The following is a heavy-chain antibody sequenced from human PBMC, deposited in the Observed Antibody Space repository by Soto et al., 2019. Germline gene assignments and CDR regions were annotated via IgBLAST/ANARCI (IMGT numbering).Heavy chain of an antibody. CDR3: ASYSLLYYKYGMDV. CDR2: IYYSGST. Sequence: PSETLSLTCTVSGGSISSGDYYWSWIRQPPGKGLEWIGYIYYSGSTYYNPSLKSRVTISVDTSKNQFSLKLSSVTAADTAVYYCASYSLLYYKYGMDVWGQGTTVTVSS. CDR1: GGSISSGDYY. D-gene: IGHD2-21*01. J-gene: IGHJ6*02. V-gene: IGHV4-30-4*01.